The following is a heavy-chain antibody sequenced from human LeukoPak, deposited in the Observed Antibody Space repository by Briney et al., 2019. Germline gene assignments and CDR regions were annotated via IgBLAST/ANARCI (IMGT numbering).Heavy chain of an antibody. J-gene: IGHJ5*02. CDR2: IIPNFGTA. D-gene: IGHD6-13*01. CDR1: GGTFSSYA. V-gene: IGHV1-69*01. Sequence: SVKVSCKASGGTFSSYAISWVRQAPGQGLEWMGGIIPNFGTANYAQKFQGRVTITADESTSTAYMELSSLRSEDTAVYYCAREDSIAAAGTRFNWFDPWGQGTLVTVSS. CDR3: AREDSIAAAGTRFNWFDP.